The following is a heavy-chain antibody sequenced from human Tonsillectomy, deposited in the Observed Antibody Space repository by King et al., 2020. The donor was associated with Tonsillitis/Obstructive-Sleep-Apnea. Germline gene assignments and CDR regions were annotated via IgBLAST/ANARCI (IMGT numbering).Heavy chain of an antibody. J-gene: IGHJ6*03. CDR2: IYPGDSDT. CDR1: AYSFTTYW. Sequence: VQLVESGAEVKKPGESLRISCKGSAYSFTTYWIGWVRQMPGKGLEWMGIIYPGDSDTRYSPSLQGQVTISADKSISTAYLQWRDLKASDTAMYYCARHEDGWGSNYMDVWGKGTTVTVSS. V-gene: IGHV5-51*01. D-gene: IGHD3-16*01. CDR3: ARHEDGWGSNYMDV.